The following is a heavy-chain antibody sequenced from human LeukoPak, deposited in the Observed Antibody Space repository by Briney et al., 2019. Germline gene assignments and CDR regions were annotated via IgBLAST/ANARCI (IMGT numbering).Heavy chain of an antibody. J-gene: IGHJ4*02. D-gene: IGHD5-18*01. V-gene: IGHV3-30*18. CDR2: ISYDGSNK. CDR1: GFTFSSYG. CDR3: AKGDRGYSYGLIDY. Sequence: GGSLRLSCAASGFTFSSYGMHWVRQAPGKGLEWVAVISYDGSNKYYADSVKGRFTISRDNSKNTLYLQMNSLRAEDTAVYYCAKGDRGYSYGLIDYWDQGTLVTVSS.